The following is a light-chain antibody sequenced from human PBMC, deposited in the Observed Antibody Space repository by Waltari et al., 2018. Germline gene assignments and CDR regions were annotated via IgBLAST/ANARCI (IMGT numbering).Light chain of an antibody. V-gene: IGKV3-15*01. CDR1: QTVTNQ. CDR3: QQYNNWPLT. J-gene: IGKJ3*01. CDR2: DAS. Sequence: DIMMTQSPATLSVSPGDRATLPCGASQTVTNQLAWYQQKPGQAPRLLIYDASTRATGIPARFSGSQSGTEFTLTITSLQSEDFGIYYCQQYNNWPLTFGPGTKVDIK.